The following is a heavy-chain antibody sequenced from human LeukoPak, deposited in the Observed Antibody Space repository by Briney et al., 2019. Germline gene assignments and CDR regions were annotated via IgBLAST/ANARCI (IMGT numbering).Heavy chain of an antibody. D-gene: IGHD3-3*01. J-gene: IGHJ4*02. CDR2: ISSSSSTM. Sequence: GGSLRLSCAASGFTFSSYGMNWVRQAPGKGLEWVSYISSSSSTMYYADSVKGRFTISRDNAKNSLYLQMNSLRAEDTAVYYCASEKWNYDFFYWGQGTLVTVSS. CDR3: ASEKWNYDFFY. CDR1: GFTFSSYG. V-gene: IGHV3-48*01.